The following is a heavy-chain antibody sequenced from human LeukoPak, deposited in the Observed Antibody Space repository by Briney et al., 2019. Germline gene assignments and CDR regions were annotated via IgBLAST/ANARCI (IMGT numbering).Heavy chain of an antibody. CDR1: GYSISSGYY. V-gene: IGHV4-38-2*01. D-gene: IGHD4-17*01. CDR2: IYHSGST. CDR3: ARPMTTVRKRWYFDL. J-gene: IGHJ2*01. Sequence: SETLSLTCAVSGYSISSGYYWGWIRQPPGKGLEWIGSIYHSGSTYYNPSLKSRVTISVDTSKNQFSLKLSSVTAADTAVYYCARPMTTVRKRWYFDLWGRGTLVTVSS.